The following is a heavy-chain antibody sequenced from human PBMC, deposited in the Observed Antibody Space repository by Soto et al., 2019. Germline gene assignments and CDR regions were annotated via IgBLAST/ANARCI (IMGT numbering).Heavy chain of an antibody. CDR1: GYTFTSYG. V-gene: IGHV1-18*01. CDR3: ARDGDYVWGSYRLLDY. J-gene: IGHJ4*02. Sequence: QVQLVQSGAEVKKPGASVKVSCKASGYTFTSYGISWVRQAPGQGLEWMGWISAYNGNTNYAQKLQGRVTMTTDTSPSTAYMERRSLRSDDTAVYYCARDGDYVWGSYRLLDYWGQGTLVTVSS. CDR2: ISAYNGNT. D-gene: IGHD3-16*02.